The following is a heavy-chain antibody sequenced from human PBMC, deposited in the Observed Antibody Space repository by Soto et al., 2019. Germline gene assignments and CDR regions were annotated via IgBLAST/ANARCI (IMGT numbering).Heavy chain of an antibody. CDR1: GYTFTSYY. V-gene: IGHV1-46*01. CDR2: INPSGGST. J-gene: IGHJ2*01. CDR3: ARVRESFSRLWYFDL. Sequence: ASVKVSCKASGYTFTSYYMHWVRQAPGQGLEWMGIINPSGGSTSYAQKFQGRVTMTRDTSISTAYMELSRLRSDDTAVYYCARVRESFSRLWYFDLWGRGTLVTVSS. D-gene: IGHD3-3*01.